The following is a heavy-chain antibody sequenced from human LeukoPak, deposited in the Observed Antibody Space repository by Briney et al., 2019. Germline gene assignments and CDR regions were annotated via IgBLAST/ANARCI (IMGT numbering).Heavy chain of an antibody. CDR1: GFTVSSNY. J-gene: IGHJ4*02. V-gene: IGHV3-66*01. Sequence: GGSLRLSCAASGFTVSSNYMSWVRQAPGKGLEWVSVIYSGGSTYYADSVKGRFTISRDSSKNTLYLQMNSLRAGDTAMYYCARGMRYSTGWYYFDSWGQGTLVTVSS. CDR3: ARGMRYSTGWYYFDS. D-gene: IGHD6-19*01. CDR2: IYSGGST.